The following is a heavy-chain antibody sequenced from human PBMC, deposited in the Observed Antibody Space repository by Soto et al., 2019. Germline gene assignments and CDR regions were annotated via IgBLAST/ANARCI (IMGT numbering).Heavy chain of an antibody. D-gene: IGHD3-22*01. CDR3: ARDSADEVTMIPLDL. V-gene: IGHV3-53*01. J-gene: IGHJ2*01. CDR2: IYSGGST. Sequence: EVQLVESGGGLIQPGGSLRLSCAASGFTVSSNYMSWVRQAPGKGLEWVSVIYSGGSTYYADSVKGRFTISRDNSTNTLYLQTNSLRAEDTAVYYCARDSADEVTMIPLDLWGRGTLVTVSS. CDR1: GFTVSSNY.